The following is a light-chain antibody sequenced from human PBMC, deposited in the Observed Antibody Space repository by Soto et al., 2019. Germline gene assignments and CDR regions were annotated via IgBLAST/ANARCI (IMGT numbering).Light chain of an antibody. J-gene: IGLJ1*01. CDR2: DVS. CDR3: SSYTSSSTRV. V-gene: IGLV2-14*01. Sequence: QSVLTQPASMSGSPGQSITISCTGTSSDVGGYNFVSWYQQHPDKAPKLMIYDVSNRPSGVSSRFSGSKSGNTASLTISGLQAEDEADYYCSSYTSSSTRVFGTGTKLTVL. CDR1: SSDVGGYNF.